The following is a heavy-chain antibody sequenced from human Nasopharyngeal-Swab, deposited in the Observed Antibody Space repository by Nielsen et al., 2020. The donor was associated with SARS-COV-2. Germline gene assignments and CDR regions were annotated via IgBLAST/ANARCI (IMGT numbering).Heavy chain of an antibody. CDR3: ARDRRDSSGTHNWFDP. J-gene: IGHJ5*02. V-gene: IGHV1-2*04. D-gene: IGHD6-19*01. Sequence: ASVKVSCKASGYTFTGYYMHWVRQAPGQGLEWMGWINPNSGGTNYAQKFQGWVTMTRDTSISTAYMELSRLRSEDTAVYYCARDRRDSSGTHNWFDPWGQGTLVTVSS. CDR2: INPNSGGT. CDR1: GYTFTGYY.